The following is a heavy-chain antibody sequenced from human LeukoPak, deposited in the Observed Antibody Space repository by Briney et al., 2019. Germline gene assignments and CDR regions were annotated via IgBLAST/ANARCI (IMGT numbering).Heavy chain of an antibody. D-gene: IGHD6-13*01. V-gene: IGHV3-23*01. Sequence: GGSLRLSCAASGFTFSSYAMSWVRQAPGKGLEWVSAISGSGGSTYYADSVKGRFTISRDNSKNTLYLQMNSLRAEDTAVYYCAKDSLDSIAAAGTHYWGQGTLVTVSS. CDR1: GFTFSSYA. J-gene: IGHJ4*02. CDR3: AKDSLDSIAAAGTHY. CDR2: ISGSGGST.